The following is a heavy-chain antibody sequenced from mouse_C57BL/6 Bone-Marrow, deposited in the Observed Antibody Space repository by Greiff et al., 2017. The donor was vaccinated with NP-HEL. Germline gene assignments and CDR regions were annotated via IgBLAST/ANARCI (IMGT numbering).Heavy chain of an antibody. D-gene: IGHD1-1*01. CDR2: INPSTGGT. CDR1: GYSFTGYY. CDR3: ASFGTTVVARYFDV. J-gene: IGHJ1*03. V-gene: IGHV1-42*01. Sequence: VQLKQSGPELVKPGASVKISCKSSGYSFTGYYMNWVKQSPEKSLGWIGEINPSTGGTTYNQKFKAKATLTVDKSSSTAYMQLKSLTSEDSAVYYCASFGTTVVARYFDVWGTGTTVTVSS.